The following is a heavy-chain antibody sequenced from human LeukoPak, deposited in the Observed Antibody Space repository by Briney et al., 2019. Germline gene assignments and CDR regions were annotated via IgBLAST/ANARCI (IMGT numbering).Heavy chain of an antibody. CDR2: ISGSGGST. D-gene: IGHD6-19*01. Sequence: PGGSLRLSCAASGFTFSSYAMSWVRQAPGKGLEWVSAISGSGGSTYYADSVKGRFTISRDNSKNTLYLQMNSLRAEGTAVYYCAKGYSSGWYGGAFDYWGQGTLVTVSS. CDR3: AKGYSSGWYGGAFDY. CDR1: GFTFSSYA. V-gene: IGHV3-23*01. J-gene: IGHJ4*02.